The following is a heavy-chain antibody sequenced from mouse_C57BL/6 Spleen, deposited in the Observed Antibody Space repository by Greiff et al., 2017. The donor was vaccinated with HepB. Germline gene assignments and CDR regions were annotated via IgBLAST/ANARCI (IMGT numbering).Heavy chain of an antibody. CDR3: AREYYGRGY. Sequence: VQLQQSGAELVRPGSSVKLSCKASGYTFTSYWMDWVKQRPGQGLEWIGNIYPSDSETHYNQKFKDKATLTVDKSSSTAYMQLSSLTSEDSPVYYCAREYYGRGYWGQGTTLTVSS. CDR1: GYTFTSYW. V-gene: IGHV1-61*01. D-gene: IGHD1-1*01. CDR2: IYPSDSET. J-gene: IGHJ2*01.